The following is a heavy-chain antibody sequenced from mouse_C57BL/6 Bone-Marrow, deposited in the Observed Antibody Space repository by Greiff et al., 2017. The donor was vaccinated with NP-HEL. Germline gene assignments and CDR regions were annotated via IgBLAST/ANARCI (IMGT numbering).Heavy chain of an antibody. V-gene: IGHV5-9*01. CDR3: ARPHYYGSSSWFAY. CDR1: GFTFSSYT. D-gene: IGHD1-1*01. Sequence: EVQVVESGGGLVKPGGSLKLSCAASGFTFSSYTMSWVRQTPEKRLEWVATISGGGGNPYYPDSVKGRFIISRDNAKNTLYLQMSSLRSEDTALYYCARPHYYGSSSWFAYWGQGTLVTVSA. J-gene: IGHJ3*01. CDR2: ISGGGGNP.